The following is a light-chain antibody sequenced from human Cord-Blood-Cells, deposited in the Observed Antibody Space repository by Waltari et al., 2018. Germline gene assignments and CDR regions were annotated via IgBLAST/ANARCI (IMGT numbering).Light chain of an antibody. CDR1: RCDVGSYNL. J-gene: IGLJ3*02. Sequence: QSALTQPSPVSGPSALSVTISCTGTRCDVGSYNLSPWYQQHPGKAPKLMIYEGSKRPSGVSNRFSGSKSGNTASLTISGLQAEDEADYYCCSYAGSSTWVFGGGTKLTVL. CDR3: CSYAGSSTWV. V-gene: IGLV2-23*01. CDR2: EGS.